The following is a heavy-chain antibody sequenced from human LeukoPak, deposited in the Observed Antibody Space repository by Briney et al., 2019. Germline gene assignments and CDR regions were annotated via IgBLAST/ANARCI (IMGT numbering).Heavy chain of an antibody. V-gene: IGHV3-53*01. CDR3: ARVPGYS. CDR1: GFDVGRNY. CDR2: IYSGGAT. J-gene: IGHJ4*02. Sequence: GGSLRLSCAASGFDVGRNYMTWVRQAPGKGLEWVSFIYSGGATYYADSVRGRFAISRDSSKNTLYLQMNSLRVEDTAVYYCARVPGYSWGQGTLVTVSS. D-gene: IGHD6-13*01.